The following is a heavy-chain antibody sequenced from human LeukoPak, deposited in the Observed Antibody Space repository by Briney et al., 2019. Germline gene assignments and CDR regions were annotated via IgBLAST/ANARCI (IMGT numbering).Heavy chain of an antibody. J-gene: IGHJ3*02. CDR2: ISWNSGSI. Sequence: GGSLRLSCAASGFTFDDYAMHWVRQAPGKGLEWVSGISWNSGSIGYADSVKGRFTISRDNAKDSLYLQMNSLRPEDTALYYCAKEPNDLAFDIWGQGTMVTVSS. CDR3: AKEPNDLAFDI. CDR1: GFTFDDYA. D-gene: IGHD1-1*01. V-gene: IGHV3-9*01.